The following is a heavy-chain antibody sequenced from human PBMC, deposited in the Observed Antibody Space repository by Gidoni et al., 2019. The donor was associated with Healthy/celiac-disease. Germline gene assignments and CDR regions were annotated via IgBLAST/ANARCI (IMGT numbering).Heavy chain of an antibody. CDR3: ATLNDSSGYYSQAGMDV. CDR2: IYHSGST. CDR1: GGSISSSNW. Sequence: QVQLQESGPGLVQPSGTLSLTCAVSGGSISSSNWWSWVRQPPGKGLQWLGEIYHSGSTNYNPSLKSRVTISVDKSKNQFSLKLSSVTAADTAVYYCATLNDSSGYYSQAGMDVWGQGTTVTVSS. J-gene: IGHJ6*02. V-gene: IGHV4-4*02. D-gene: IGHD3-22*01.